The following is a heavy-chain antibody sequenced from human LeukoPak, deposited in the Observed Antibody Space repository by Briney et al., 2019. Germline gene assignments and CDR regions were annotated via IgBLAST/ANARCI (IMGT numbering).Heavy chain of an antibody. D-gene: IGHD3-16*01. CDR1: GYTFTSYY. Sequence: ASVKVSCKASGYTFTSYYMHWVRQAPGQGLVWMGIINPSGGSTNYAQKFHGRVTMTRDTSTSTVYMELTRLRSDDTAVYYCATQRGSYLWGTDFDYWGQGTLVTVSS. J-gene: IGHJ4*02. CDR3: ATQRGSYLWGTDFDY. CDR2: INPSGGST. V-gene: IGHV1-46*01.